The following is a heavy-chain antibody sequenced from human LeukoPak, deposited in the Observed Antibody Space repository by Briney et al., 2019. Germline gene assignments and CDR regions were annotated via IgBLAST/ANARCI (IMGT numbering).Heavy chain of an antibody. CDR3: ASKYFYYDKPPDAFDI. V-gene: IGHV3-48*01. D-gene: IGHD3-22*01. Sequence: GGSLRLSCAASGFSFSSYSMNWVRQAPGKGLEWVSYISSGSTTIYYADSVKGRFTISRDNARNSLYLQMNSLRAEDTAVYYCASKYFYYDKPPDAFDIWGQGTMVTVSS. CDR2: ISSGSTTI. CDR1: GFSFSSYS. J-gene: IGHJ3*02.